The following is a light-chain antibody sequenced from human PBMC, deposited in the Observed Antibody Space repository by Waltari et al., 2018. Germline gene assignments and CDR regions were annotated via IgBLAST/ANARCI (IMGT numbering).Light chain of an antibody. CDR2: DDN. J-gene: IGLJ3*02. CDR3: QVWHTGSDHPVL. Sequence: SYVLTQSPSVSVAPGQSAMITCGGNNIGSKSVHWYQQRPGQAPVLVVFDDNIRPSGIPERCSGSNSGNTATLTISRVEAGDEADYYCQVWHTGSDHPVLFGGGTLLTVL. V-gene: IGLV3-21*02. CDR1: NIGSKS.